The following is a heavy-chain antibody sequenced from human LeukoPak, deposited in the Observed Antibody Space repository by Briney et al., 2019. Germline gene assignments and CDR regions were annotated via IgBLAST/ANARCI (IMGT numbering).Heavy chain of an antibody. Sequence: PSETLSVTCTVSGGSISSSSYYWGWIRQPPGKGLEWIGTVYYSGSTYYNPSLKSRVTISVDTSKNQFSLKLSSVTAADTAVYYCARNLAGHFGGFYFDDWGQGTLVTVSS. CDR2: VYYSGST. CDR1: GGSISSSSYY. J-gene: IGHJ4*02. V-gene: IGHV4-39*07. CDR3: ARNLAGHFGGFYFDD. D-gene: IGHD2-21*01.